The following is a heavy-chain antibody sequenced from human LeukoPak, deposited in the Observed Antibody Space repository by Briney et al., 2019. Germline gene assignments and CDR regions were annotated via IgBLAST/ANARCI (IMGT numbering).Heavy chain of an antibody. J-gene: IGHJ4*02. D-gene: IGHD3-22*01. Sequence: GGSLRLSCAASGFTFSNYAMSWVRQAPGKGLEWVSAISGSGGSTYYADSVKGRFTISRDNSKNTLYLQMNSLRAEDTAVYYCATDYDSSGYYRTPFDYWGQGALVTVSS. V-gene: IGHV3-23*01. CDR3: ATDYDSSGYYRTPFDY. CDR1: GFTFSNYA. CDR2: ISGSGGST.